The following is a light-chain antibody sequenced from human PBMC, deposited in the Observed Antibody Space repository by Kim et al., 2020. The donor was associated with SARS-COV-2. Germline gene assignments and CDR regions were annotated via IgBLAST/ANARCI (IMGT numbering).Light chain of an antibody. V-gene: IGKV1-5*03. J-gene: IGKJ4*01. Sequence: DIQMTQSPSTLSASVGDRVTITCRASESIRSWLAWSQQKPGKAPNLIIYKASSLASGVPSRFSGSGSATEFTLTISNLQPDDFATYYCHHYNSYPLTFGGGTKVDIK. CDR3: HHYNSYPLT. CDR2: KAS. CDR1: ESIRSW.